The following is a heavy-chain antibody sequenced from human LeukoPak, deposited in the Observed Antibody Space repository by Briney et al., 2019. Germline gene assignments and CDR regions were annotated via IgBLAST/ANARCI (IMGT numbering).Heavy chain of an antibody. CDR2: IKQDGSER. J-gene: IGHJ4*02. D-gene: IGHD3-22*01. V-gene: IGHV3-7*01. Sequence: GGSLRLSCEASGYSMSVYWMSWVRQAPGKGLEWVGNIKQDGSERNYVDSVKGRFTISRDNAKKSLYLQMNSLRAEDTAVYYCARDWGAYYHFFDYWGQGTLVTVSS. CDR1: GYSMSVYW. CDR3: ARDWGAYYHFFDY.